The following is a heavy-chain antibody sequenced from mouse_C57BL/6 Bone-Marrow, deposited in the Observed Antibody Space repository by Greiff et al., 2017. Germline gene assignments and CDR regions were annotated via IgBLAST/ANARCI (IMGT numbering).Heavy chain of an antibody. J-gene: IGHJ4*01. CDR2: ILPGSGST. D-gene: IGHD2-3*01. CDR1: GYTFTGYW. CDR3: ARLYDGYYTDAMDY. Sequence: QVQLQQSGAELMKPGASVKLSCKATGYTFTGYWIEWVKQRPGHGLEWIGEILPGSGSTNYNEKFKGKATFTADTSSNTAYMQLSSLTTEESAIYYCARLYDGYYTDAMDYWGQGTSVTDSS. V-gene: IGHV1-9*01.